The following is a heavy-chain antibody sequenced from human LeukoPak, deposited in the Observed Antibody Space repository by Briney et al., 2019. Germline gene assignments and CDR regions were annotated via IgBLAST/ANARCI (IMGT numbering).Heavy chain of an antibody. CDR3: ARDQGDYGDLTGD. V-gene: IGHV1-69*13. J-gene: IGHJ4*02. D-gene: IGHD4-17*01. Sequence: TVKVYCKASGGTFSSYAISWVRQAPGQGLEWMGGIIPIFGTANYAQKFQGRVTITADESTSTAYMELSSLRSEDTAVYYCARDQGDYGDLTGDWGQGTLVTVSS. CDR2: IIPIFGTA. CDR1: GGTFSSYA.